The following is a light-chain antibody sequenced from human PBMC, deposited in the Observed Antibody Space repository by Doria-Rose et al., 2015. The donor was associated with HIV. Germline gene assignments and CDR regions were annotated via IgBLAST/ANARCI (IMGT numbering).Light chain of an antibody. J-gene: IGKJ1*01. Sequence: TQSPGTLSLSPGERATLSCRASQSFSSTYLAWYQQTPGQSPSLLIYDGSTSATGIPGRFSASGSGTDFTLTINRLEPEDCALYNCRQYGTSRTFGQGTKVEI. V-gene: IGKV3-20*01. CDR1: QSFSSTY. CDR2: DGS. CDR3: RQYGTSRT.